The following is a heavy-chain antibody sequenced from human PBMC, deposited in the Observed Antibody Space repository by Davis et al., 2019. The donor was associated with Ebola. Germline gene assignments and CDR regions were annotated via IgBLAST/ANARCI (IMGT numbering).Heavy chain of an antibody. J-gene: IGHJ6*01. CDR3: ARDRGYYDFWSGLLVGMDV. CDR2: IKQDASEK. Sequence: GGSLRFSCAASGFTFSSYWMSWVRQAPGKGLEWVANIKQDASEKYYVDSVKGRFTISRDNAKNSLYLQMNSLRAEDTAVYYCARDRGYYDFWSGLLVGMDVWGQGTTVTVSS. CDR1: GFTFSSYW. D-gene: IGHD3-3*01. V-gene: IGHV3-7*01.